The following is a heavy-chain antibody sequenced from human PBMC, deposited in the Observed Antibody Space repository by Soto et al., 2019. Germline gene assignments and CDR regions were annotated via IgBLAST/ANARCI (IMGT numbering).Heavy chain of an antibody. CDR3: AREYSSSGVYYYYDMDV. CDR1: GDSVSSNSAA. J-gene: IGHJ6*02. V-gene: IGHV6-1*01. Sequence: SQTLSLTCAISGDSVSSNSAAWNWIRQSPSRGLEWLGRTYYRSKWYNDYAVSVKSRITINPHTSKNQFSLQLNSLAPEDTAVYYCAREYSSSGVYYYYDMDVWGQGTTVTVSS. D-gene: IGHD6-13*01. CDR2: TYYRSKWYN.